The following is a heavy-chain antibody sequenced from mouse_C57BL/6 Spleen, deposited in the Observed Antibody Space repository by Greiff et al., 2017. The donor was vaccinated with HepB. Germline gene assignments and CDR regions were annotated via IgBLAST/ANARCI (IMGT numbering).Heavy chain of an antibody. CDR3: TRMRGTYYFDY. J-gene: IGHJ2*01. V-gene: IGHV6-6*01. D-gene: IGHD3-1*01. CDR2: IRNKANNHAT. CDR1: GFTFSDAW. Sequence: EVQLQESGGGLVQPGGSMKLSCAASGFTFSDAWMDWVRQSPEKGLEWVAEIRNKANNHATYYAESVKGRFTISRDDSKSSVYLQMNSLRAEDTGIYYCTRMRGTYYFDYWGQGTTLTVSS.